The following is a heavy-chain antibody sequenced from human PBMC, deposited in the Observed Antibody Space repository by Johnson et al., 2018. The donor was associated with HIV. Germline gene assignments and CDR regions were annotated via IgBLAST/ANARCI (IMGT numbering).Heavy chain of an antibody. D-gene: IGHD1-7*01. CDR3: ATDNWNYGGSAFDI. Sequence: VQLVESGGGLVQPGGSLRLSCAASGFTFSSYDMHWVRQATGKGLEWVSAIGTAGDTYYPGSVKGRFTISRDNAKNSLYLQMNSLKTEDTAVYYCATDNWNYGGSAFDIWGRGTMVTVSS. V-gene: IGHV3-13*01. CDR1: GFTFSSYD. CDR2: IGTAGDT. J-gene: IGHJ3*02.